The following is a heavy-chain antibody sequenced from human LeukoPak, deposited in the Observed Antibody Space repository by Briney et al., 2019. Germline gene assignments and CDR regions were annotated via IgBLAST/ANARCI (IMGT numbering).Heavy chain of an antibody. D-gene: IGHD3-10*01. J-gene: IGHJ4*02. CDR1: GGSISSYY. V-gene: IGHV4-34*01. Sequence: SETLSLTCTVSGGSISSYYWTWIRQPPGKGLEWIGEINHSGSTNYNPSLKSRVTISVDTSKNQFSLKLSSVTAADTAVYYCARGGHYYGSGSYYSSRYYFDYWGQGTLVTVSS. CDR2: INHSGST. CDR3: ARGGHYYGSGSYYSSRYYFDY.